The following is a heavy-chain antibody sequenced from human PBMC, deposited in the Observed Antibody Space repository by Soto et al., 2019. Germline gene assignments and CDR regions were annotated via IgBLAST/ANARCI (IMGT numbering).Heavy chain of an antibody. V-gene: IGHV1-69*10. CDR1: GGTFSSYA. Sequence: ASVKVSCKASGGTFSSYAISWVRQAPGQGLEWMGGIIPIFGIANYAQKFQGRVTITADKSTSTAYMELSSLRSEDTAVYYCASDRGYSYGYYYYYMDVWGKGTTVTVSS. CDR2: IIPIFGIA. J-gene: IGHJ6*03. D-gene: IGHD5-18*01. CDR3: ASDRGYSYGYYYYYMDV.